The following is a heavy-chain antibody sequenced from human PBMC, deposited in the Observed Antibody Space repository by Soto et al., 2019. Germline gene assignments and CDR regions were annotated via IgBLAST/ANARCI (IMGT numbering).Heavy chain of an antibody. J-gene: IGHJ4*02. CDR2: ISAYNGNT. V-gene: IGHV1-18*01. CDR3: ARSPVRYFDWLLFLGHPGYFDY. Sequence: VSVKVSCKASGYTFTSYGISWVRQAPGQGLEWMGWISAYNGNTNYAQKLQGRVTMTTDTSTSTAYMELRSLRSDDTAVYYCARSPVRYFDWLLFLGHPGYFDYWGQGTLVTVSS. CDR1: GYTFTSYG. D-gene: IGHD3-9*01.